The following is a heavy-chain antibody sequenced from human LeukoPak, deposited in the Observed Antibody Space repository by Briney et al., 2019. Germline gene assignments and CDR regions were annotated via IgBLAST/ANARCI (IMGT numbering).Heavy chain of an antibody. Sequence: SETLSLTCTVSGDSISSYYWTWIRQPPGKGLEWIGYIYYSASTNYDPSLKSRVTISADTSKNQFSLKLSSVTAADTAVYYCARGSWGGLNIWGQGTMVTVSS. CDR3: ARGSWGGLNI. D-gene: IGHD1-26*01. CDR2: IYYSAST. J-gene: IGHJ3*02. V-gene: IGHV4-59*08. CDR1: GDSISSYY.